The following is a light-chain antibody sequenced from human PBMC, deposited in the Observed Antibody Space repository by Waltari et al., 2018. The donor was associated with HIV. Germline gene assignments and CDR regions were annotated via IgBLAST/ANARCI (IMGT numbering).Light chain of an antibody. CDR2: QDT. Sequence: SYELTQTPSVSVPPGQTAKIMLSGDTLTRNYVYWYQQKAGQAPVMIIFQDTKRPSDIPARFSASSAGTTATLTISGVQAEDEADYFCQSAHNSDVIFGGGTKLTVL. CDR3: QSAHNSDVI. J-gene: IGLJ2*01. CDR1: TLTRNY. V-gene: IGLV3-25*03.